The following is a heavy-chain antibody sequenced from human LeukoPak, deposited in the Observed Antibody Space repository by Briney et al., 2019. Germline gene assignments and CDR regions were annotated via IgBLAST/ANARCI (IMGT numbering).Heavy chain of an antibody. CDR1: GGSISSGSYY. J-gene: IGHJ6*03. V-gene: IGHV4-61*02. CDR3: AREREGGGMYYYYYMDV. Sequence: SQTLSLTCTVSGGSISSGSYYWSWIRQPAGKGLEWIGRIYTSGSTNYNPSLKSRVTISVDTSKNQFSLKLSSVTAADTAVYYCAREREGGGMYYYYYMDVWGKGTTVTISS. CDR2: IYTSGST. D-gene: IGHD3-16*01.